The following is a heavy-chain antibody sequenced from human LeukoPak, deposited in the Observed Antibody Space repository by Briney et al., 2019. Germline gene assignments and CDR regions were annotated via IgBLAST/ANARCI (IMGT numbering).Heavy chain of an antibody. CDR2: IKEDGSEK. CDR3: AREVGGSPVSFDY. D-gene: IGHD1-26*01. J-gene: IGHJ4*02. V-gene: IGHV3-7*01. CDR1: GFTFSWYW. Sequence: GGSLRLSCAASGFTFSWYWMSWVRQAPGKGLEWVASIKEDGSEKYYVDSVKGRFTISRDNAKNSMYLQMNSLRAEDTAVYYCAREVGGSPVSFDYWGQGTLVTVSS.